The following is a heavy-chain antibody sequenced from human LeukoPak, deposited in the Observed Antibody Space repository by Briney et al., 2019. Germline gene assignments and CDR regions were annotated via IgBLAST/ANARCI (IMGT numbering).Heavy chain of an antibody. D-gene: IGHD2-21*02. V-gene: IGHV3-53*01. CDR2: IYTSGGT. J-gene: IGHJ1*01. CDR1: GFIVSSNY. Sequence: GGSLRLSCAASGFIVSSNYMSWVRQAPGKGLEWVSVIYTSGGTYYADSVKGRFTISRDNAQNSMYLQMNSLRVEDTAVYYCTSWGDTTAEYFQRWGQGTLVTVSS. CDR3: TSWGDTTAEYFQR.